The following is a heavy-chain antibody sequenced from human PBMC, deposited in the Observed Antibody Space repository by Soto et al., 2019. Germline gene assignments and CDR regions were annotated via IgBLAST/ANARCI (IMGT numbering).Heavy chain of an antibody. CDR1: GGTFSTST. Sequence: SVKVSCKASGGTFSTSTFTWVLQAPGQGLEWMGRTIPLLNVADYAQDFQGRLTITADKSTSTTYMELTSLTSKDTAFYYCARDSPIGSTLSGYDAIASWGQGTLVTVFS. CDR2: TIPLLNVA. D-gene: IGHD5-12*01. V-gene: IGHV1-69*04. J-gene: IGHJ4*02. CDR3: ARDSPIGSTLSGYDAIAS.